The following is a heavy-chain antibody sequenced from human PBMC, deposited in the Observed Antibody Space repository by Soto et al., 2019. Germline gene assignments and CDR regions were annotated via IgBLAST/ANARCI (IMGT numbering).Heavy chain of an antibody. J-gene: IGHJ4*02. CDR2: IGRTGIDR. Sequence: EVQLVESGGGLVKPGGSLRLPCAGSGFSFSTSTMNWVRQAPGKGLEFVSSIGRTGIDRYYIDSVKGRFTISRDNAQNSLYLQMNSLRAEDTALYYCVCDDNRRYWGQGTLVTVSS. CDR3: VCDDNRRY. V-gene: IGHV3-21*01. CDR1: GFSFSTST. D-gene: IGHD1-1*01.